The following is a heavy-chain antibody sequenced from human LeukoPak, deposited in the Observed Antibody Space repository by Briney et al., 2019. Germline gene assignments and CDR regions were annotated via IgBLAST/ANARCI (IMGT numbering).Heavy chain of an antibody. J-gene: IGHJ6*03. D-gene: IGHD6-13*01. Sequence: GASVKVSCKVSGYTLTELSMHWVRQAPGKGLEWMGGFDPEDGETIYAQKFQGRVTITTDESTSTAYMELSSLRSEDTAVYYCARVSSSSLAGYYYYYMDVWGKGTTVTVSS. V-gene: IGHV1-24*01. CDR2: FDPEDGET. CDR3: ARVSSSSLAGYYYYYMDV. CDR1: GYTLTELS.